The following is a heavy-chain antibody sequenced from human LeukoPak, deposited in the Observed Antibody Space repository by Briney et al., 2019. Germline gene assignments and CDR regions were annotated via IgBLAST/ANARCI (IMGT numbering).Heavy chain of an antibody. D-gene: IGHD3-10*01. J-gene: IGHJ5*02. Sequence: PSETLSLTCAVYGGSFSGYYWSWIRHPPGKGQGWIGEINHSGSTNYNPSLKSRVTISVDTSKNQFSLKLSSVTAADTAVYYCAGYYYGSGSYYLDPWGQGTLVTVSS. CDR1: GGSFSGYY. V-gene: IGHV4-34*01. CDR2: INHSGST. CDR3: AGYYYGSGSYYLDP.